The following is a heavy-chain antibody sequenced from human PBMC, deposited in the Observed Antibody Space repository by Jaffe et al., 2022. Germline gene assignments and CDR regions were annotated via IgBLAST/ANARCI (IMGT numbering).Heavy chain of an antibody. CDR2: IYYSGST. D-gene: IGHD3-10*01. Sequence: QLQLQESGPGLVKPSETLSLTCTVSGGSISSSSYYWGWIRQPPGKGLEWIGSIYYSGSTYYNPSLKSRLTISVDTSKNQFSLKLSSVTAADTAVYYCARHMVRGSGSYYNVVWFDPWGQGTLVIVSS. V-gene: IGHV4-39*01. CDR1: GGSISSSSYY. J-gene: IGHJ5*02. CDR3: ARHMVRGSGSYYNVVWFDP.